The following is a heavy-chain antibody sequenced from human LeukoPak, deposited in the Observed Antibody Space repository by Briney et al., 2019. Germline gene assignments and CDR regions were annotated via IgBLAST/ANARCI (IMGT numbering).Heavy chain of an antibody. CDR3: ARDTGIAVAGTVRFDY. J-gene: IGHJ4*02. V-gene: IGHV3-23*01. D-gene: IGHD6-19*01. Sequence: PGGSLRLSCAASGFTFSSYAMSWVRQAPGKGLEWVSAISGSGGSTYYADSVKGRFTISRDNSKNTLYLQMNSLRAEDTAVYYCARDTGIAVAGTVRFDYWGQGTLVTVSS. CDR2: ISGSGGST. CDR1: GFTFSSYA.